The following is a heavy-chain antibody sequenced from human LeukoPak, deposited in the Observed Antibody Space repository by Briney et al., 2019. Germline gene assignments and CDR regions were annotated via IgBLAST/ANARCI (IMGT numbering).Heavy chain of an antibody. CDR3: ARDSDHVRDY. CDR2: ISSSSSTI. Sequence: GGSLRLSCAASGFTFSSYNMNWVRQAPGKGLEWVSYISSSSSTIYYADSVKGRFTISRDNAKNSLYLQMNSLRAEDTAVYYCARDSDHVRDYWGQGTLVTVSS. CDR1: GFTFSSYN. D-gene: IGHD3-10*01. V-gene: IGHV3-48*01. J-gene: IGHJ4*02.